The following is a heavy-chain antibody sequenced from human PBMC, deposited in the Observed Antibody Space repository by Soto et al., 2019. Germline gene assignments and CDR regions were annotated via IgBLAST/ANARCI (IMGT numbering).Heavy chain of an antibody. V-gene: IGHV4-59*12. CDR3: ARVRREYDNSGPVDY. CDR1: GDSISSYY. Sequence: PSETLSLTCTVSGDSISSYYWNWIRQPPGKGPEWTGYISYSGSTNYNPSLKSRVTISVDTSKNQFSLNLSSVTAADTAVYYCARVRREYDNSGPVDYWGQGTLVTVSS. D-gene: IGHD3-22*01. J-gene: IGHJ4*02. CDR2: ISYSGST.